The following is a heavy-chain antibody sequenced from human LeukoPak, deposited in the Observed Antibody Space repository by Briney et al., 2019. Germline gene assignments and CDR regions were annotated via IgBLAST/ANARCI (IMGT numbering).Heavy chain of an antibody. CDR2: TNEDGTSA. CDR3: ARVPTNSYGFGQ. CDR1: GFGFSVYW. J-gene: IGHJ4*02. Sequence: PGGSLRLSCAASGFGFSVYWMHWVRQAPGKGLVWVAHTNEDGTSASHADSVKGRFTISRDNAKNTLYLQMNSLTVDDTAVYYCARVPTNSYGFGQWGQGSLVTVSS. V-gene: IGHV3-74*01. D-gene: IGHD5-18*01.